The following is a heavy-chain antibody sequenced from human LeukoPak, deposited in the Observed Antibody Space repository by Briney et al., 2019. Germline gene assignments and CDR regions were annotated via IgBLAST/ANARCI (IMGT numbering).Heavy chain of an antibody. J-gene: IGHJ4*02. CDR3: ARHGSGRYYPAEGRVDY. D-gene: IGHD3-10*01. CDR1: GYGFTSYY. CDR2: VNPSVGGT. V-gene: IGHV1-46*03. Sequence: ASVKVSCKAFGYGFTSYYIHWVRQAPGQGLEWMGIVNPSVGGTTYARKFQGRVTMTRDASTSTVYMELSSLRSEDTAVYYCARHGSGRYYPAEGRVDYWGQGTLVTVSS.